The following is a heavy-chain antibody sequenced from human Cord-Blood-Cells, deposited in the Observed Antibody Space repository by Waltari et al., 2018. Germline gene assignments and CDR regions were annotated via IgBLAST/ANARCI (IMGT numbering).Heavy chain of an antibody. D-gene: IGHD3-16*01. V-gene: IGHV3-30*04. J-gene: IGHJ4*02. CDR1: GFTFSSYA. CDR2: ISYDGSNK. CDR3: AREVASVGAFDY. Sequence: QVQLVESGGGVVQPGRSLRLSCAASGFTFSSYAMHWVRQAPGKGREWVAVISYDGSNKYYADSVKGRFTISRDNSKNTLYLQMNSLRAEDTAVYYCAREVASVGAFDYWGQGTLVTVSS.